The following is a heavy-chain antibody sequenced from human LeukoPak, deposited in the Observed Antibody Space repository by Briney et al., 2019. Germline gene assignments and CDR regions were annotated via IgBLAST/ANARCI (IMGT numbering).Heavy chain of an antibody. D-gene: IGHD1-26*01. CDR2: IDQGGSTK. Sequence: GGSLRLSCAASGFTFNTYWMIWVRQAPGTGLEWVANIDQGGSTKYYVDSLKGRFTISRDNAKNSLYLQMNSLRAEDTAVYYCVRDKGGRSGAIYYDAFDVWGQGTMVTVSS. J-gene: IGHJ3*01. CDR1: GFTFNTYW. CDR3: VRDKGGRSGAIYYDAFDV. V-gene: IGHV3-7*01.